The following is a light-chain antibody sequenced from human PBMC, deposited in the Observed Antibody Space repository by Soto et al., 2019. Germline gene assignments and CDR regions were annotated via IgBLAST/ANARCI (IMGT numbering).Light chain of an antibody. CDR2: GAS. CDR1: QSVSSSY. V-gene: IGKV3-20*01. Sequence: EIALTQSPGTLSLSPWERATLSCRASQSVSSSYLAWYQQKPGQAPRLLIYGASSRATGIPDRFSGSGSGTDFTLTISRLEPEDFAVYYCQQYGSSPLTFGPGTKVDN. CDR3: QQYGSSPLT. J-gene: IGKJ3*01.